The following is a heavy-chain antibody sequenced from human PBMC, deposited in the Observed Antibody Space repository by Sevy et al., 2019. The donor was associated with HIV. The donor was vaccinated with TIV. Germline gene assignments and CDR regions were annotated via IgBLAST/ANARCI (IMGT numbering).Heavy chain of an antibody. V-gene: IGHV3-7*01. Sequence: GGSLRLSCAASGFTFSSYWMSWVRQAPGKGLEWMANIKQDGSEKYYVDSVKGRFTISRDNAKNSLYLQMNSLRAEDTAVYYCARDAHYYDSSGYSKFDYWGQGTLVTVSS. CDR2: IKQDGSEK. CDR1: GFTFSSYW. CDR3: ARDAHYYDSSGYSKFDY. D-gene: IGHD3-22*01. J-gene: IGHJ4*02.